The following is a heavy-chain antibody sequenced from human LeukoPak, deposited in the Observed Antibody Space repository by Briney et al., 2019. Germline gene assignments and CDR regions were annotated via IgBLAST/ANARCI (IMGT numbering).Heavy chain of an antibody. CDR2: INHSGST. CDR1: GGSFSGYY. V-gene: IGHV4-34*01. J-gene: IGHJ4*02. Sequence: NPSETLSLTCAVCGGSFSGYYWSWIRQPPGKGLEWIGEINHSGSTNYNPSLKSRVTISVDTSKNQFSLKLSSVTAADTAVYYCARDPRRGKRYYFDYWGQGTLVTVSS. CDR3: ARDPRRGKRYYFDY. D-gene: IGHD5-24*01.